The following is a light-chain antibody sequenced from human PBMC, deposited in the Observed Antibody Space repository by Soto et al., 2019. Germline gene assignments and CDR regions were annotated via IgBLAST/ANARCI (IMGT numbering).Light chain of an antibody. J-gene: IGKJ5*01. CDR1: QSVSSY. CDR2: GAS. CDR3: QQYGSSPSIT. V-gene: IGKV3-11*01. Sequence: IVLTQSPATLSLSPGERATLSCRASQSVSSYLAWYQQKPGQAPRLLIYGASNRATGIPARFSGSGSGTDFTLTISSLEPEDFAVYYCQQYGSSPSITFGQGTRLEIK.